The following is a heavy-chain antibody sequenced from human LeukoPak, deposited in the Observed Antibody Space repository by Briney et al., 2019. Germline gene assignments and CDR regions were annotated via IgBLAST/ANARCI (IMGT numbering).Heavy chain of an antibody. J-gene: IGHJ4*02. CDR3: ARLGVEMATTHYYFDY. V-gene: IGHV5-51*01. CDR2: IYPGDSDT. D-gene: IGHD5-24*01. CDR1: GYSFTSYW. Sequence: GESLKISCKGSGYSFTSYWIGWVRQMPGKGLEWMGIIYPGDSDTRYSPSFQGQVTISADKSISTAYLQWSSLKASGTAMYYCARLGVEMATTHYYFDYWGQGTLVTVSS.